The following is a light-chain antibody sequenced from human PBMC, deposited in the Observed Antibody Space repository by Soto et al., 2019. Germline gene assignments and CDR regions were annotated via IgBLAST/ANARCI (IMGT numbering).Light chain of an antibody. V-gene: IGLV2-14*01. J-gene: IGLJ1*01. Sequence: QSVLTQHASVSGSPVQSIAISCTGTTNDVGGYNYVSWYQQHPGKAPRLLIFEVSSRPSGVSNRFSGSKSGNTPCLIISGRQAEDEADYFCNSYTSSNSRNDVFGNATKLTV. CDR3: NSYTSSNSRNDV. CDR2: EVS. CDR1: TNDVGGYNY.